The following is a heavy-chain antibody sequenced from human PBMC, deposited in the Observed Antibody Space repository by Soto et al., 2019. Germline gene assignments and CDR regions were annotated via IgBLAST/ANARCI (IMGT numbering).Heavy chain of an antibody. CDR3: AREVERGYSYGSLEY. Sequence: GASVKVSCKASGYTFTSSAMHWVRQAPGQRLEWMGIINPSSGSTSYAQKFQGRVTMTRDTSTSTVYMELSSLRSEDTAVYYCAREVERGYSYGSLEYWGQGTLVTVSS. V-gene: IGHV1-46*01. D-gene: IGHD5-18*01. J-gene: IGHJ4*02. CDR1: GYTFTSSA. CDR2: INPSSGST.